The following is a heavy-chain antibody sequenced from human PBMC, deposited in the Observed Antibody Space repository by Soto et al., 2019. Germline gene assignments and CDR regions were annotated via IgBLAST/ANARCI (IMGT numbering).Heavy chain of an antibody. J-gene: IGHJ4*02. V-gene: IGHV3-66*01. CDR2: IYSGGTT. CDR3: TNSGWSFDY. CDR1: GFTVSSNY. D-gene: IGHD6-19*01. Sequence: EVQLVESGGGLVQPGGSLRLSCAASGFTVSSNYMSWVRQAPGKGLEWVSVIYSGGTTYYADSVKGRFTISRGNSKNTRYLQMNSLRAEDTAVYYCTNSGWSFDYWGQGTLVTVSS.